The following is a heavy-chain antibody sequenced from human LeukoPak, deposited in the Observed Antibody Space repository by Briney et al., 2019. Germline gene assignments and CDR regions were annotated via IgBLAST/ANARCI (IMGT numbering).Heavy chain of an antibody. J-gene: IGHJ1*01. CDR1: GGSISSYY. V-gene: IGHV4-59*01. Sequence: SETLSPTCTVSGGSISSYYWSWIRQPPGEGLEFIGYIYYSGSTNYNPSLKSRVTISVDTSKNQFSLKLSSVTAADRAVYYCARDLGYCSGGSCYSGYFQHWGQGTLVTVSS. D-gene: IGHD2-15*01. CDR2: IYYSGST. CDR3: ARDLGYCSGGSCYSGYFQH.